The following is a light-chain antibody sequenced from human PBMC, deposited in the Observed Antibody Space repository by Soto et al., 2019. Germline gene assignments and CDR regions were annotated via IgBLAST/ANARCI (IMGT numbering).Light chain of an antibody. CDR3: CSYAGSYTFGV. V-gene: IGLV2-11*01. Sequence: QSVLTQPRSVSVSPGQSVTISCTGTSSDVGGYKYVSWYQQHPGKAPKLMIYDVSKRPSGVPDRFSGSKSGNTASLTISGLQAEDEADYYCCSYAGSYTFGVFGTGTKVTVL. CDR2: DVS. J-gene: IGLJ1*01. CDR1: SSDVGGYKY.